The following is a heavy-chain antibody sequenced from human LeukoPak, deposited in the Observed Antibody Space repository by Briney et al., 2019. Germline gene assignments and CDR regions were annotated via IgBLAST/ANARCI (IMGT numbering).Heavy chain of an antibody. CDR1: GFTFSSYA. V-gene: IGHV3-30-3*01. Sequence: PGRSLRLSCAASGFTFSSYAMHWVRQAPGKGLEWVAVISYDGSNKYYADSVKGRFTISRDNSKNTLYLQMNSLRAEDTAVYYCASFTNCGGDCWGQGTLVTVSS. CDR2: ISYDGSNK. CDR3: ASFTNCGGDC. J-gene: IGHJ4*02. D-gene: IGHD2-21*01.